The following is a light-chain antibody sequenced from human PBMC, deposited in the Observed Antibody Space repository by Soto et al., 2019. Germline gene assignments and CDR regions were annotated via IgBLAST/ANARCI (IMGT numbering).Light chain of an antibody. V-gene: IGKV1-5*03. CDR1: QSISRR. CDR3: QQYGRSPTWT. J-gene: IGKJ1*01. Sequence: DIQMTQSPSTLSASLGDRVTITCRASQSISRRLAWYQKQPGKAPNLLIQQPSSLESGVPSRFSGSGSGTEFTLTISSLQPDDFASYYCQQYGRSPTWTVGQGTKVDIK. CDR2: QPS.